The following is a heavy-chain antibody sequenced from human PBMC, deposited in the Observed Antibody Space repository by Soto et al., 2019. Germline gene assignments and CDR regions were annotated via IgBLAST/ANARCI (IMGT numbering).Heavy chain of an antibody. D-gene: IGHD2-21*01. CDR1: GVSIHNSHSF. V-gene: IGHV4-39*01. CDR2: VYYSGGA. CDR3: GRVVEGATRHTDLDS. J-gene: IGHJ5*01. Sequence: SETLSLTCTVSGVSIHNSHSFWGWIRQPPGRGLEFIGTVYYSGGAHYNSSLKSRVTISVDTANNQVSLRMRSLTAADTAVYYCGRVVEGATRHTDLDSWGQGTLVTVSS.